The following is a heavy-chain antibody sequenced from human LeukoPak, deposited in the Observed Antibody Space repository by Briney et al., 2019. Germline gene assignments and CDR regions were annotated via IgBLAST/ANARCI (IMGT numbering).Heavy chain of an antibody. Sequence: ASVKVSCKASGYTFSGYYLHWVRQAPGQGLEWMGWINPNSGGTNSAQNFQGRVTMTRDTSISTVCMELSRLRSDDTAVYYCARERDNRYCSSISCYAFDNWGQGTLVTVSS. J-gene: IGHJ4*02. CDR3: ARERDNRYCSSISCYAFDN. CDR1: GYTFSGYY. D-gene: IGHD2-2*01. CDR2: INPNSGGT. V-gene: IGHV1-2*02.